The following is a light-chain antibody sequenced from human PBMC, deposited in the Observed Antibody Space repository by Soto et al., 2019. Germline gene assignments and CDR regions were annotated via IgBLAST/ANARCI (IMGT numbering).Light chain of an antibody. CDR2: GAS. CDR3: QRYGSSTT. J-gene: IGKJ1*01. Sequence: IVLTQSPGTLSFSPGDRATLACRASQTISNNYLAWYQQKPGQAPRLLIYGASSRATDIPDRFSGSGSGTYFTLTISRLEPEDFAVYFCQRYGSSTTFGQGTKVEVK. V-gene: IGKV3-20*01. CDR1: QTISNNY.